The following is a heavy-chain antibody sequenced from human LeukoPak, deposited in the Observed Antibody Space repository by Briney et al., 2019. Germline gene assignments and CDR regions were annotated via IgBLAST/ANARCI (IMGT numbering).Heavy chain of an antibody. Sequence: GGSLRLSCAASGFTFSSYWMSWVRQAPGKGLKWVANIKQDGSEKYYVDSVKGRFTISRDNAKNSLYLQMNSLRAEDTAVYYCASSSRGDAFDIWGQGTMVTVSS. CDR3: ASSSRGDAFDI. V-gene: IGHV3-7*01. CDR2: IKQDGSEK. D-gene: IGHD3-10*01. J-gene: IGHJ3*02. CDR1: GFTFSSYW.